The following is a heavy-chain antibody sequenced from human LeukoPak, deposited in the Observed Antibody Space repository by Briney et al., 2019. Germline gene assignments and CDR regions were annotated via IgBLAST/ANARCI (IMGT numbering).Heavy chain of an antibody. CDR2: INHSGST. Sequence: SETLSLTCAVYGGSFSGYYWSWIRQPPGKGLEWIGEINHSGSTNYNPSLKSRVTISVDRSKNQFSLKLSSVTAADTAVYYCARPIAARLGYYYYGMDVWGQGTTVTVSS. D-gene: IGHD6-6*01. CDR1: GGSFSGYY. V-gene: IGHV4-34*01. CDR3: ARPIAARLGYYYYGMDV. J-gene: IGHJ6*02.